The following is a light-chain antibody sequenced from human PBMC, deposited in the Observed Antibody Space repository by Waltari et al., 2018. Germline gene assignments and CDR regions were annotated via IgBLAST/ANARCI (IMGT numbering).Light chain of an antibody. CDR1: SSDIGGYNY. J-gene: IGLJ2*01. Sequence: RSVSGSPGQSVTISCTGTSSDIGGYNYVSWYQQHPATAPKLMIYEVSKRPSGVSDRFSGSKSGNTASLTISGLQAEDEADYYCCSYAGSYTGVFGGGTRLTVL. CDR3: CSYAGSYTGV. V-gene: IGLV2-11*01. CDR2: EVS.